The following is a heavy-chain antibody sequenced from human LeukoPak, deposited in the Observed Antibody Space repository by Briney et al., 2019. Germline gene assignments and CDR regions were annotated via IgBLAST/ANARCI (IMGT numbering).Heavy chain of an antibody. CDR3: ALGGYHGLYYYYGMDV. V-gene: IGHV4-30-4*01. CDR1: GGSISSGDYY. Sequence: SETLSLTCTVSGGSISSGDYYWSWIRQPPGKGLEWIGYIYYSGSTYYNPSLKSRVTISVDTSKNQFSLKLSSVTAADTAVYYCALGGYHGLYYYYGMDVWGQGTTVTVSS. CDR2: IYYSGST. J-gene: IGHJ6*02. D-gene: IGHD1-26*01.